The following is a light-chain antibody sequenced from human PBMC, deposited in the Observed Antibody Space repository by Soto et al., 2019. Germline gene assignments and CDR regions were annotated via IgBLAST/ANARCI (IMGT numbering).Light chain of an antibody. Sequence: ALTQPPSASGSPGQSVTISCTGTSSDVGGYNYVSWYQQHPGKAPKLMIYEVSKRPSGVPDRFSGSKSGNTASLTVSGLQAEDEADYYCSSYAGSNASFGTRTKLTV. J-gene: IGLJ1*01. CDR1: SSDVGGYNY. V-gene: IGLV2-8*01. CDR3: SSYAGSNAS. CDR2: EVS.